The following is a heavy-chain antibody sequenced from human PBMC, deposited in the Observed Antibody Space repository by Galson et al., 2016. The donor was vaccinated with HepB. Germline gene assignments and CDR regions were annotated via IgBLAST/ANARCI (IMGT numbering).Heavy chain of an antibody. Sequence: PALVKPTQTLTLTCTFSGFSLNTAGMCVNWIRQPPGKALEWLALIDWNDDKYYSTSLKTRPTISKDTSNNQVVLALTNMDPVDTATYYCARMSIVVVPVAPYYSYYGMDVWGQGTTVTVSS. CDR1: GFSLNTAGMC. V-gene: IGHV2-70*01. D-gene: IGHD2-2*01. J-gene: IGHJ6*02. CDR2: IDWNDDK. CDR3: ARMSIVVVPVAPYYSYYGMDV.